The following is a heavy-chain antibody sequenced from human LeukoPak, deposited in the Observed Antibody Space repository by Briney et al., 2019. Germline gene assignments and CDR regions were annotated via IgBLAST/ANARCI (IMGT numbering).Heavy chain of an antibody. V-gene: IGHV1-2*02. CDR1: GYTFTGYY. CDR3: ARLGGGSSWSNFDF. J-gene: IGHJ4*02. Sequence: ASVKVSCKASGYTFTGYYMHWVRQAPGQGLEWMGWISPNSGATNYAQKFQARVTMTGDTSIGTAYMELSSLRSDDTAVYYCARLGGGSSWSNFDFWGQGTLVTVSS. D-gene: IGHD6-13*01. CDR2: ISPNSGAT.